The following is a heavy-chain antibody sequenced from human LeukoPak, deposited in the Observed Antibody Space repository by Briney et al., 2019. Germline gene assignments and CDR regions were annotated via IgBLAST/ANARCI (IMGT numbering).Heavy chain of an antibody. CDR2: IKSKTDGGTT. CDR1: GFIFSNAW. CDR3: TTVYLTGEGNDY. J-gene: IGHJ4*02. D-gene: IGHD3-9*01. Sequence: PGWSLRLSCAASGFIFSNAWMNWVRQAPGKGLEWVGRIKSKTDGGTTDYAAPVKGRFIISRDDSKNTLYLQMNSLKTEDTALYYCTTVYLTGEGNDYWGQGTLVTVSS. V-gene: IGHV3-15*07.